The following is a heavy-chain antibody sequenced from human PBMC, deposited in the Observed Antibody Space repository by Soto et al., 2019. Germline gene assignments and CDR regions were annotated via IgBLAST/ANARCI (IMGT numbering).Heavy chain of an antibody. CDR1: GVTFSNAW. V-gene: IGHV3-15*01. CDR3: TTDPDIVVVVAATGDELNAFDI. D-gene: IGHD2-15*01. CDR2: IKSKTDGGTT. J-gene: IGHJ3*02. Sequence: GGSLRLSCAASGVTFSNAWMSWVRQAPGKGLEWVGRIKSKTDGGTTDYAAPVKGRFTISRDDSKNTLYLQMNSLKTEDTAVYYCTTDPDIVVVVAATGDELNAFDIWGQGTMVTVSS.